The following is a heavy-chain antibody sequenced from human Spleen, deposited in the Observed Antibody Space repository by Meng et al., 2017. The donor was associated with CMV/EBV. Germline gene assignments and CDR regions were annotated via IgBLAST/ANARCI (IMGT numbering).Heavy chain of an antibody. Sequence: GGSLRLSCAASGFTFSSYAMHWLRQAPGKGLEWVALITYDGDKQHYADSVKGRFTISRDNSKNTMYLQLNSLRVEDTAMYYCARGYSGYDFDYWGQGTLVTVSS. D-gene: IGHD5-12*01. CDR2: ITYDGDKQ. J-gene: IGHJ4*02. CDR3: ARGYSGYDFDY. CDR1: GFTFSSYA. V-gene: IGHV3-30*04.